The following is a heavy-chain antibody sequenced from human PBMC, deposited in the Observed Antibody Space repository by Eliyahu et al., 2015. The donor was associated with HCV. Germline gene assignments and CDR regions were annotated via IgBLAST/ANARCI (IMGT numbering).Heavy chain of an antibody. V-gene: IGHV4-39*01. Sequence: QLQLQESGPGLVKPSETLSLTCTVSGGSISSSSYYWGWIRQPPGKGLEWIGGIYYSGSTYYNPSLKSRATISVDTSKNQFSLKLSSVTAADTAVYYCARHANWGSRYYFDYWGQGTLVTVSS. CDR3: ARHANWGSRYYFDY. CDR2: IYYSGST. CDR1: GGSISSSSYY. J-gene: IGHJ4*02. D-gene: IGHD7-27*01.